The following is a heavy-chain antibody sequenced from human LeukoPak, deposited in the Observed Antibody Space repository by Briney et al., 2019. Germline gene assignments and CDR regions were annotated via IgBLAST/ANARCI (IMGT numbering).Heavy chain of an antibody. D-gene: IGHD6-19*01. J-gene: IGHJ4*02. CDR3: AGAVLDY. CDR2: ISSSGDNT. V-gene: IGHV3-23*01. CDR1: GFTFSSCA. Sequence: GGSLRLSCAASGFTFSSCAMSWVRQAPGKGLEWVSGISSSGDNTDNADSVKGRFTISRDNSKNTLYLQMNSLRAEDTAVYYCAGAVLDYWGQGTLVTVSS.